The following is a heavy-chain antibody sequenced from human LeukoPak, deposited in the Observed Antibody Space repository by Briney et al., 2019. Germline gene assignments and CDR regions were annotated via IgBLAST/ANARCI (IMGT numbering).Heavy chain of an antibody. CDR1: GYTFTSYG. CDR3: ATYQWELLLYYYFDY. Sequence: ASVKVSCKASGYTFTSYGISWVRQAPGKGLEWMGGFDPEDGETIYAQKFQGRATMTEDTSTDTAYMELSSLRSEDTAVYYCATYQWELLLYYYFDYWGQGTLVTVSS. CDR2: FDPEDGET. D-gene: IGHD1-26*01. J-gene: IGHJ4*02. V-gene: IGHV1-24*01.